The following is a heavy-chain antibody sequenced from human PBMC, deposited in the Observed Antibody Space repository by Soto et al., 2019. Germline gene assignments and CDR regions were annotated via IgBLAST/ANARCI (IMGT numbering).Heavy chain of an antibody. V-gene: IGHV4-59*01. D-gene: IGHD2-8*02. Sequence: QVQLQESGPGLVKPSETLALTCTVSGASINRYYWSWIRQPTGNGLEWIEYTSYSGTTNYNPSLKSRVTIFIDSSTIQLSLKVSSVTAADTAVFYCARETGGIHPRYFDFWGQGTLVTVSS. CDR2: TSYSGTT. J-gene: IGHJ4*02. CDR1: GASINRYY. CDR3: ARETGGIHPRYFDF.